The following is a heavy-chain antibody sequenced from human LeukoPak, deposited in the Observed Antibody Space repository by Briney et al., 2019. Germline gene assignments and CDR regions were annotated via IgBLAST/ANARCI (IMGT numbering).Heavy chain of an antibody. CDR3: ARAPFNYGYKKVLNHYGVDV. Sequence: SETLSLNCSVSGDSNSSGDYYWSWIRQLPGKLLQWIDYMYFSGRTDFNPYPESRVTISVDTSQNQFSLNLTSVTAADTAVYSCARAPFNYGYKKVLNHYGVDVWGQGTAVTVSS. V-gene: IGHV4-31*03. J-gene: IGHJ6*02. CDR1: GDSNSSGDYY. CDR2: MYFSGRT. D-gene: IGHD5-24*01.